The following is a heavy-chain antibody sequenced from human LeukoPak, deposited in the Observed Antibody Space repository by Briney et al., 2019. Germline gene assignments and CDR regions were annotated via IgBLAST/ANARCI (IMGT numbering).Heavy chain of an antibody. J-gene: IGHJ3*02. CDR1: GGSISSYY. CDR2: IYYSGST. V-gene: IGHV4-59*08. D-gene: IGHD4-23*01. Sequence: SETLSLTCTVSGGSISSYYWSWIRQPPGKGLEWIGYIYYSGSTNYNPSLKSRVTISVDTSKNQFSLKLSSVTAADTAVYYCARRFGTTTVAYDAFDIWGQGTMVTVSS. CDR3: ARRFGTTTVAYDAFDI.